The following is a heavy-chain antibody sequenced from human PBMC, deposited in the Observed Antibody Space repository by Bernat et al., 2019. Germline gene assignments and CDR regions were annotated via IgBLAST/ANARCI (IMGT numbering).Heavy chain of an antibody. V-gene: IGHV3-23*01. J-gene: IGHJ2*01. D-gene: IGHD2-15*01. CDR2: ISNSGGSK. CDR1: GFTFSSYA. CDR3: AREAIFDPSVVWAYYFDL. Sequence: EVQLLESGGGLVQPGGSLRLSCAASGFTFSSYAMSWVRQAPGKGLEWISGISNSGGSKYYADSVKGRFTISRDNSKNTLYLQMNSLRAEDTAVYYCAREAIFDPSVVWAYYFDLWGRGTLVTVSS.